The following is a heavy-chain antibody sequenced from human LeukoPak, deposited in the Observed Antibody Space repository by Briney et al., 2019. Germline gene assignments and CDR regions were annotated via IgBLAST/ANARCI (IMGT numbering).Heavy chain of an antibody. Sequence: SQTLSLTCTVSGGSISSGGYYWSWIRQHPGKGLEWIGYIYYSGSTYYNPSLKSRVTISVDTSKNQFSLKLSSVTAADTAVYYCATFPFIGPVAKFVYWGQGTLVTVSS. J-gene: IGHJ4*02. CDR3: ATFPFIGPVAKFVY. V-gene: IGHV4-31*03. CDR2: IYYSGST. CDR1: GGSISSGGYY. D-gene: IGHD2-15*01.